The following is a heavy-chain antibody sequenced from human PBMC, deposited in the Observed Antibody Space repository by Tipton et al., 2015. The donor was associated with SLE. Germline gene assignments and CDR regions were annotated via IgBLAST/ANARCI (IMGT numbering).Heavy chain of an antibody. D-gene: IGHD6-6*01. J-gene: IGHJ4*02. CDR3: AAEYYSSSWIHPIDF. CDR2: IYPSGST. Sequence: TLSLTCTVSDGSISSYYWSWIRQPAGKGLECIGRIYPSGSTDYNPSLKSRVTLSVDTSKNQFSLKLSSVTAADTAVYYCAAEYYSSSWIHPIDFWGQGMLVTVSS. CDR1: DGSISSYY. V-gene: IGHV4-4*07.